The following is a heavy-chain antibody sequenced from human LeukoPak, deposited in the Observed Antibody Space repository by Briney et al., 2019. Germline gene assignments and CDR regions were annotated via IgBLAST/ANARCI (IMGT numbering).Heavy chain of an antibody. D-gene: IGHD3-3*01. V-gene: IGHV4-39*02. Sequence: PSETLSLTCTVSGGSISSSSYYWGWIRQPPGKGLEWIGSIYYSGSTYYNPSLKSRVTISVDTSKNQFSLKLSSVTAADTAVYYCARDFWSGYSPRLDDAFDIWGQGTMVTVSS. CDR1: GGSISSSSYY. CDR3: ARDFWSGYSPRLDDAFDI. J-gene: IGHJ3*02. CDR2: IYYSGST.